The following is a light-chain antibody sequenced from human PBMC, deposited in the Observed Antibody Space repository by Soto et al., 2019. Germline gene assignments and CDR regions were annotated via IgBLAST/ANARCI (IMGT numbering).Light chain of an antibody. Sequence: IVLTQSPGTLSLPQAQRTTLSCRASQSISRYLAWYQQKAGQGPRLLIYGASSRATGTPGRFSGSGSGTDFTLTINRLEPEDFALYYCQQYGSSPPTFGQGTKVDIK. J-gene: IGKJ1*01. CDR2: GAS. V-gene: IGKV3-20*01. CDR1: QSISRY. CDR3: QQYGSSPPT.